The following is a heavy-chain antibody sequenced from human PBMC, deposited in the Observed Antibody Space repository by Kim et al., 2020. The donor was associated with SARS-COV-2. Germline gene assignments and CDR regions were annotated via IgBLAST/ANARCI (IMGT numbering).Heavy chain of an antibody. J-gene: IGHJ4*02. D-gene: IGHD6-13*01. V-gene: IGHV3-23*01. CDR3: APAPRIVAAEPTDY. Sequence: ADPVNGRFTISRDNSKNTVFLQLNSLRAEDTAVYYCAPAPRIVAAEPTDYWGQGTLVTVSS.